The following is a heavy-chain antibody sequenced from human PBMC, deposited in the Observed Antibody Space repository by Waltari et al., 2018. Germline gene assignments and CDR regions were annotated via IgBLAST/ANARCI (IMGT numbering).Heavy chain of an antibody. V-gene: IGHV4-34*02. CDR3: ARGTFGVVIIPYYYYHMDV. J-gene: IGHJ6*03. D-gene: IGHD3-3*01. CDR1: GGSFSGNY. Sequence: QVQLQQWGAGLLKPSETLSLTCAVYGGSFSGNYWTWIRQSPGKGLEWIGEINDSGRTKYKPYLKSRVTISIDTSKNQFSLRLSSVTAADRAVYYCARGTFGVVIIPYYYYHMDVWGKGTSVTVSS. CDR2: INDSGRT.